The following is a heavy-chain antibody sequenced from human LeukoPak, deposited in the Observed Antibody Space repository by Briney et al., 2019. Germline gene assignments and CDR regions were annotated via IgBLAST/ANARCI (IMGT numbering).Heavy chain of an antibody. J-gene: IGHJ5*01. CDR2: ISGSGSII. CDR3: ARDSSYVDS. Sequence: GGSLRLSCGASGFTFSSYEMNWVRQAPGKGLEWVSYISGSGSIIYYADSVKGRFTISRDNAKNSLYLQMNSLRAEDTAVYYCARDSSYVDSWGQGILVTVSS. CDR1: GFTFSSYE. D-gene: IGHD3-16*01. V-gene: IGHV3-48*03.